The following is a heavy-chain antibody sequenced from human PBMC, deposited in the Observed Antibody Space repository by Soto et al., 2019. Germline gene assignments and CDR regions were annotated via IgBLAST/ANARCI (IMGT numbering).Heavy chain of an antibody. D-gene: IGHD2-15*01. Sequence: QVQLQESGPGLVKPSETLSLTCTVSGGSISSYYWSWIRQPPGKGLEWIGYIYYSGSTNYNPSLKIPVTISVDPAKTQFRVKLRSATAPDPAVDYCQRGGTPAVREGAGFDYYDYGIDVWGHGTTVTGFS. CDR2: IYYSGST. V-gene: IGHV4-59*01. CDR3: QRGGTPAVREGAGFDYYDYGIDV. J-gene: IGHJ6*02. CDR1: GGSISSYY.